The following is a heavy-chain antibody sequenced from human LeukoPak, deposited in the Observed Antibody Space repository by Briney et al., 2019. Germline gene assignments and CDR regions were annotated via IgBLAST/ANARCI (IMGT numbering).Heavy chain of an antibody. CDR2: IYTRVNT. CDR1: RDSLTSSY. Sequence: PPETPSHTRTDPRDSLTSSYCTWIRQPAGKGPEWIGRIYTRVNTNYNPSLKIRITMSVDTSKIQFSLKLISVTAADTAVYYCARAYWGGDCYFDYGGRGTLVTVS. V-gene: IGHV4-4*07. D-gene: IGHD2-21*02. CDR3: ARAYWGGDCYFDY. J-gene: IGHJ4*02.